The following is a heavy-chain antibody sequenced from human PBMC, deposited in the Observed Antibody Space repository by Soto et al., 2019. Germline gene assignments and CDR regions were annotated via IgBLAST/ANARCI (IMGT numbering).Heavy chain of an antibody. V-gene: IGHV4-39*01. CDR3: ARPEGGYGSGYSWFDT. J-gene: IGHJ5*02. CDR2: IHHTGST. Sequence: SETLSLTCSVSGRSISEINSYWGWIRQTPGEGLEWIGTIHHTGSTYYNPSLKSRVIISLDTSKNQFSLKLSSVTAADTALYYCARPEGGYGSGYSWFDTWGQGTRVTVSS. CDR1: GRSISEINSY. D-gene: IGHD5-12*01.